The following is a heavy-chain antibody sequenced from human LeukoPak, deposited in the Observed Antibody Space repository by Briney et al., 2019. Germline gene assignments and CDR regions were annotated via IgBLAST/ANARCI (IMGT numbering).Heavy chain of an antibody. CDR2: IYYSGST. V-gene: IGHV4-39*07. J-gene: IGHJ6*03. CDR1: GGSISSSGYY. Sequence: PSETLSLTCTVSGGSISSSGYYWGWIRQPPGKGLEWIGSIYYSGSTYYNPSLKSRVTISVDTSKNQFSLKLSSVTAADTAVYYCARVLAGYYYYMDVWSKGTTVTVSS. CDR3: ARVLAGYYYYMDV.